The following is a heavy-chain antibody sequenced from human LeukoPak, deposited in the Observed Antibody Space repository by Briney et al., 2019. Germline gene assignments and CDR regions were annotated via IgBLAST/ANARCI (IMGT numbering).Heavy chain of an antibody. J-gene: IGHJ4*02. V-gene: IGHV3-30-3*01. CDR3: ARAGYGDSFDY. CDR2: ISYDGSNK. D-gene: IGHD4-17*01. Sequence: GGSLRLSCAASGFTFSSYAMHWVRQAPGKGLEWVAVISYDGSNKYYADSVKGRFTISRDNSKNTLYLQMNSLRAEDTAVYYCARAGYGDSFDYWGQGTLVTVSS. CDR1: GFTFSSYA.